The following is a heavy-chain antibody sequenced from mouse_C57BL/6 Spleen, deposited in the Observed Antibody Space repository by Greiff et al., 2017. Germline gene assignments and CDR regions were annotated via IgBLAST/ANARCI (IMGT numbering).Heavy chain of an antibody. J-gene: IGHJ2*01. CDR3: ARSLDFTTVVAFDY. CDR2: IYPGSGST. D-gene: IGHD1-1*01. Sequence: QVQLQQPGAELVKPGASVKMSCKASGYTFTSYWITWVKQRPGQGLEWIGDIYPGSGSTNYNEKFKSKATLTVDTSSSTAYMQLSSLTSEDSAVYYCARSLDFTTVVAFDYWGQGTTLTVSS. V-gene: IGHV1-55*01. CDR1: GYTFTSYW.